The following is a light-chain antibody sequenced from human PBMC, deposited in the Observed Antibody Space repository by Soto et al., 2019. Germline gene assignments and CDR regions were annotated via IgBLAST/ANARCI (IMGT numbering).Light chain of an antibody. CDR3: QQTYNLPPT. V-gene: IGKV1-39*01. CDR2: SIS. Sequence: DLQLTQSPSSLSASVGDRVSITCRTSQTISTFLNWYHHRPGQAPKLLIYSISNLQSGVPSRFSGGGAGKEFTLTISSLQPEDFGSYSCQQTYNLPPTFGGGTRVQIK. J-gene: IGKJ4*01. CDR1: QTISTF.